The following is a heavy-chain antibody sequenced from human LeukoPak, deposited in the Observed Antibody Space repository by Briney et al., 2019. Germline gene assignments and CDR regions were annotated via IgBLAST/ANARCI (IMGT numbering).Heavy chain of an antibody. V-gene: IGHV4-59*01. Sequence: SGTLSLTCTVSGGSISSYYWSWIRQPPGKGLEWIGYIYYSGSTNYNPSLKSRVTISVDTSKNQFSLKLSSVTAADTAVYYCARCSSSVERYYYYYMDVWGKGTTVTVSS. CDR3: ARCSSSVERYYYYYMDV. D-gene: IGHD6-6*01. CDR2: IYYSGST. CDR1: GGSISSYY. J-gene: IGHJ6*03.